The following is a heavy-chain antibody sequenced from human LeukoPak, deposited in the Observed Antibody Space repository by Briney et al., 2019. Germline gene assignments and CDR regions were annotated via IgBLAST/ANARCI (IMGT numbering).Heavy chain of an antibody. V-gene: IGHV3-23*01. CDR1: GFTFNIYA. D-gene: IGHD5-12*01. CDR3: AKGLARSSGIVATAHGAFDI. Sequence: PGGSLRLSCAASGFTFNIYAMNWVRQAPGKGLEWVSAISGGGYSTYSADSVKGRFTISRDNSKNTLYLQMNSLRAEDTAVYYCAKGLARSSGIVATAHGAFDIWGQGTMATVSS. CDR2: ISGGGYST. J-gene: IGHJ3*02.